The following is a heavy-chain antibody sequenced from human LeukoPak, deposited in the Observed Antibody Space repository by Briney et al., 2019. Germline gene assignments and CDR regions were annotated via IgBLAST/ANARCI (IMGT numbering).Heavy chain of an antibody. CDR1: GVSFSGYY. Sequence: PSETLSLTCAVYGVSFSGYYWSWIRQPPGKGLEWIGYIYYSGSTNYNPSLKSRVTISVDTSKNQFSLKLSSVTAADTAVYYCARDHYYDSSGYYGIDYWGRGTLVTVSS. J-gene: IGHJ4*02. CDR3: ARDHYYDSSGYYGIDY. D-gene: IGHD3-22*01. V-gene: IGHV4-59*01. CDR2: IYYSGST.